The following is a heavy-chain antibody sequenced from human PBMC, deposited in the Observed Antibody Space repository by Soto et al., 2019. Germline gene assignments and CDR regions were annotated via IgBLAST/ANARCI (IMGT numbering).Heavy chain of an antibody. CDR1: GYTFTGYY. CDR3: ARNHNIWFGGTYYYGMDV. D-gene: IGHD3-10*01. CDR2: INPNSGGT. V-gene: IGHV1-2*04. J-gene: IGHJ6*02. Sequence: QVQLVQSGAEVKKPGASVKVSCKASGYTFTGYYMHWVRQAPGQGLEWMGWINPNSGGTNYAQKFQGWDTITRDTYISTAYMELGRLRSDDTAVYYCARNHNIWFGGTYYYGMDVWGQGTTVTVSS.